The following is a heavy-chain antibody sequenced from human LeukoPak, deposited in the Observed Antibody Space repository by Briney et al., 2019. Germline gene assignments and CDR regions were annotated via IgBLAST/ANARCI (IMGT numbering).Heavy chain of an antibody. V-gene: IGHV3-23*01. D-gene: IGHD6-19*01. CDR1: GFIFSSYA. CDR2: ISGSGDNT. J-gene: IGHJ4*02. Sequence: PGGSLRLSCAASGFIFSSYAISWVRQAPGKGLEWVSSISGSGDNTYYAESVKGRFTISRDNSKNTLFLQMNSLRAEDTAVFYCAKRSGYTTGWFFDFWGQGTLVTVSS. CDR3: AKRSGYTTGWFFDF.